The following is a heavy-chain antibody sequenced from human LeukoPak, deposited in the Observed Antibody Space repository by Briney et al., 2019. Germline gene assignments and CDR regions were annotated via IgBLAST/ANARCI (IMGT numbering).Heavy chain of an antibody. D-gene: IGHD5-18*01. J-gene: IGHJ6*02. Sequence: SETLSLTCTASGGSISSYYWSWIRQPPGKGLEWIGYIYYSGSTNYNPSLKSRVTISVDTSKYQFSLKLSSVTAADTAVYYCARGGYSYAYGMDVWGQGTTVTVSS. CDR2: IYYSGST. V-gene: IGHV4-59*01. CDR3: ARGGYSYAYGMDV. CDR1: GGSISSYY.